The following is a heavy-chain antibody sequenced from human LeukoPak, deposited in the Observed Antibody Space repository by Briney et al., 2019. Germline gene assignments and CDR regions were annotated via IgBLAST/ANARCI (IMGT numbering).Heavy chain of an antibody. J-gene: IGHJ4*02. CDR2: IYSGGAT. D-gene: IGHD3-3*01. CDR3: ASRPDFWSSSYTHRDRFDS. V-gene: IGHV3-66*02. CDR1: GITVGANY. Sequence: GGSLRLSCAVSGITVGANYMSWVRWTPGRGLDWVSVIYSGGATYYSAFVQGRFTISRDRSKNTLHLQMNRLTPEDTGVYYCASRPDFWSSSYTHRDRFDSWGQGTLVTVYS.